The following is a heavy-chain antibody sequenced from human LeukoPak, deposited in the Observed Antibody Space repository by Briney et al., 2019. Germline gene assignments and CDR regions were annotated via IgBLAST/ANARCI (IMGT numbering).Heavy chain of an antibody. J-gene: IGHJ4*01. CDR1: GFTFSDSA. D-gene: IGHD3-3*01. Sequence: PGGSLRLSCYGSGFTFSDSAIHWVRHAAGKGLEWVGRIRSESKRGETAYAASVKGRFTISRDDSKDTAYLQINSLKPEDTALYYCTSPAHDFDLWGGYYSLWGHGTQVTVSS. CDR3: TSPAHDFDLWGGYYSL. CDR2: IRSESKRGET. V-gene: IGHV3-73*01.